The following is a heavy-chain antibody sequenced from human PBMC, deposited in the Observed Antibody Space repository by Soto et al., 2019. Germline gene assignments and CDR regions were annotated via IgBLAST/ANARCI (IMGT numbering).Heavy chain of an antibody. CDR3: GRSPGLIPTVMED. CDR1: GYFFSRHW. CDR2: IYPGDSDA. D-gene: IGHD4-17*01. J-gene: IGHJ4*02. V-gene: IGHV5-51*01. Sequence: GESLKISCKGSGYFFSRHWIGWVRQMPGKGLEWIGFIYPGDSDAKYSPSFQGQVTISADKSTNTAYLQWSTLKASDTAMYYCGRSPGLIPTVMEDWGQGTLVTVSS.